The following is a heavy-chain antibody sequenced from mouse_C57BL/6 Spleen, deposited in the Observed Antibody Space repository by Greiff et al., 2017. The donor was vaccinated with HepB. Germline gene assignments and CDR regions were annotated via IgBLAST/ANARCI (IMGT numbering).Heavy chain of an antibody. V-gene: IGHV1-18*01. CDR3: ARGEGGYDYDVGFAY. CDR1: GYTFTDYN. Sequence: VQLQQSGPELVKPGASVKIPCKASGYTFTDYNMDWVKQSHGKSLEWIGDINPNNGGTIYNQKFKGKATLTVDKSSSTAYMELRSLTSEDTAVYYCARGEGGYDYDVGFAYWGQGTLVTVSA. D-gene: IGHD2-4*01. CDR2: INPNNGGT. J-gene: IGHJ3*01.